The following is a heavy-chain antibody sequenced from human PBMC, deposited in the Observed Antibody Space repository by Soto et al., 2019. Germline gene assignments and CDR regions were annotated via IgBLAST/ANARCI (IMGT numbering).Heavy chain of an antibody. V-gene: IGHV4-59*01. CDR1: GGSISSYY. Sequence: SETLSLSCTVSGGSISSYYWSWIRQPPGKGLEWIGYIYYSGSTNYNPSLKSRVTISVDTSKNQFSLKLSSVTAADTAVYYCARERKYYYGSGSSYSGYYGMDVWGQGTTVTVSS. CDR3: ARERKYYYGSGSSYSGYYGMDV. D-gene: IGHD3-10*01. CDR2: IYYSGST. J-gene: IGHJ6*02.